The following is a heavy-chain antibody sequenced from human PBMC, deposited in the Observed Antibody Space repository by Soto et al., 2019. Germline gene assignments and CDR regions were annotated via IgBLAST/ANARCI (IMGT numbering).Heavy chain of an antibody. V-gene: IGHV3-33*01. CDR3: ARDLYSYCSSTSCYGFGY. CDR2: IWYDGSNK. J-gene: IGHJ4*02. D-gene: IGHD2-2*01. Sequence: GGSLRLSCAASGFTFSSYGMHWVRQAPGKGLEWVAVIWYDGSNKYYADSVKGRFTISRDNSKNTLYLQMNSLRAEDTAVYYCARDLYSYCSSTSCYGFGYWGQGTLVTVSS. CDR1: GFTFSSYG.